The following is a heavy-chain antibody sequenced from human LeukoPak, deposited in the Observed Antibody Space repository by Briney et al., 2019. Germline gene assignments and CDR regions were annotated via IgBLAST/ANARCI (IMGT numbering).Heavy chain of an antibody. Sequence: RSSETLSLTCAVYGGSFSGYYWSWIRQPPGKGLEWIGEINHSGSTNYNPSLKSRVTISVDTSKNQFSLKLSSVTAADTAVYYCARGGEQQLVLVYFDYWGQGTLVTVSS. CDR2: INHSGST. J-gene: IGHJ4*02. CDR1: GGSFSGYY. D-gene: IGHD6-13*01. V-gene: IGHV4-34*01. CDR3: ARGGEQQLVLVYFDY.